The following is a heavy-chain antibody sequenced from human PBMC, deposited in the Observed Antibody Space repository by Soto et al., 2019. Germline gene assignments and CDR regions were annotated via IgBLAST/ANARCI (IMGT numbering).Heavy chain of an antibody. J-gene: IGHJ1*01. CDR1: GFSFRSYG. CDR2: IWYDGTNK. Sequence: QVQLVESGGGVVPPGRSLRLSCAASGFSFRSYGMHWVRQAPGKGLEWVSVIWYDGTNKYYPDSVKGRFTISRDNSKTTLYLQMNSLRAEDTVVYYCVKSRGRHGRGYFQNWGQGPLVSVSS. V-gene: IGHV3-33*06. CDR3: VKSRGRHGRGYFQN. D-gene: IGHD3-10*01.